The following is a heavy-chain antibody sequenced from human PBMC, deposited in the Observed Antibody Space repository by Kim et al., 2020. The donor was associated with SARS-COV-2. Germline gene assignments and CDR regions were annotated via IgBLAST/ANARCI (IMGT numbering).Heavy chain of an antibody. CDR1: GFTFINYW. CDR3: ARGREYRSSPLDF. J-gene: IGHJ4*02. CDR2: IKHDGSVK. V-gene: IGHV3-7*03. D-gene: IGHD6-6*01. Sequence: GGSLRLSCAASGFTFINYWMTWVRQAPGEGLEWVANIKHDGSVKYYVDSVKARFTISRDNAKNSLYLQMNSLRAEDTAMYYCARGREYRSSPLDFWGQGTLVSVSS.